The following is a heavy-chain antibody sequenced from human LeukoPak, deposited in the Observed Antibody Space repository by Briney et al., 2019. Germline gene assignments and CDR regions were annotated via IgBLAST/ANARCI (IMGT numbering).Heavy chain of an antibody. V-gene: IGHV1-46*01. Sequence: VGSVKVSCKASGYTFTSYYMHWVRQAPGQGLEWMGIINPSGGSTSSAQKFQGRVTMTRDTPTSTVYMEQSSLRSEDTAVYSCARSYSYGSRSFFDYWGQGTLVTVSS. CDR3: ARSYSYGSRSFFDY. D-gene: IGHD5-18*01. CDR1: GYTFTSYY. CDR2: INPSGGST. J-gene: IGHJ4*02.